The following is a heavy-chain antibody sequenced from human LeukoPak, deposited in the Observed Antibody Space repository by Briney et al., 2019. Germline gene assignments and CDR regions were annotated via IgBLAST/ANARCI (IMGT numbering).Heavy chain of an antibody. CDR3: AKDWHILTGRNCFDP. D-gene: IGHD3-9*01. J-gene: IGHJ5*02. V-gene: IGHV1-18*01. Sequence: GASVKVSCKTSGYSENFYGITWVRQVAGQGLEWMGWISAQHGQTEYAPNSQDRVTMTTDTYTNTAYMELRSLRFDDTAIYYCAKDWHILTGRNCFDPWGQGTLVTVSS. CDR2: ISAQHGQT. CDR1: GYSENFYG.